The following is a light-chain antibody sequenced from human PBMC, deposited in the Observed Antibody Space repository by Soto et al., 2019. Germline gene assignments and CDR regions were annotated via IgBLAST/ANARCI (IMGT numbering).Light chain of an antibody. J-gene: IGKJ2*01. CDR3: QQYGSSPYT. CDR2: GAS. Sequence: EIVLTQSPGTLSLSPGERATLSCRASQSVSGSYLAWYQQKPGQAPRLLVYGASSRATGIPDRFRGSGSETDFTLTISRLDPEDFAVYYCQQYGSSPYTFGQGTRLKI. CDR1: QSVSGSY. V-gene: IGKV3-20*01.